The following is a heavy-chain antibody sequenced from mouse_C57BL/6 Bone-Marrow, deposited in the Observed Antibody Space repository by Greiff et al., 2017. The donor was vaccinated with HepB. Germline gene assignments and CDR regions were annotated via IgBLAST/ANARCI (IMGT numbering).Heavy chain of an antibody. CDR1: GFTFSDYY. D-gene: IGHD1-1*01. V-gene: IGHV5-16*01. CDR3: ARDPVLLRYHNWYFDV. J-gene: IGHJ1*03. Sequence: EVKVVESEGGLVQPGSSMKLSCTASGFTFSDYYMAWVRQVPEKGLEWVANINYDGSSTYYLDSLKSRFIISRDNAKNILYLQMSSLKSEDTATYYCARDPVLLRYHNWYFDVWGTGTTVTVSS. CDR2: INYDGSST.